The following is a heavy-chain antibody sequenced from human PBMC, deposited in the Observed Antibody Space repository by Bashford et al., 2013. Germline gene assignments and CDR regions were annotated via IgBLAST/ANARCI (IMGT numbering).Heavy chain of an antibody. CDR3: ARGNPYSSSWYLATNWFDP. J-gene: IGHJ5*02. D-gene: IGHD6-13*01. Sequence: SSETLSLTCTVSGGSISGYYWSWIRQPPGKGLEWIGYISYSGTTNYNPSLKSRVTMSIDTSKNQFSLNLDSVTAADTAVYYCARGNPYSSSWYLATNWFDPWGQGTLVTVSS. CDR2: ISYSGTT. CDR1: GGSISGYY. V-gene: IGHV4-59*01.